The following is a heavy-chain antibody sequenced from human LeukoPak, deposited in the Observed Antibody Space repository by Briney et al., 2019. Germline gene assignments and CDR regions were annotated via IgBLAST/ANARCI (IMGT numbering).Heavy chain of an antibody. Sequence: GGSLRLSCAASGFTFNSYSMNWVRQARGKGVEWVSSISSSRTYIYYADSMKGRLTLSRDKAQKSLYLQMNSLRVKDTAVYYCERDQYYDNSDYSNYYYGRDGRGQGSTV. V-gene: IGHV3-21*01. CDR3: ERDQYYDNSDYSNYYYGRDG. J-gene: IGHJ6*01. D-gene: IGHD3-22*01. CDR2: ISSSRTYI. CDR1: GFTFNSYS.